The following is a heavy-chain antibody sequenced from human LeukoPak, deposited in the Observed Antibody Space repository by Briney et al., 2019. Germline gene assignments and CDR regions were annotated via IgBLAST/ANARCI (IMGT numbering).Heavy chain of an antibody. CDR1: GGSISSYY. Sequence: SETLSLTCTVSGGSISSYYWSWIRQPPGKGLEWIGYIYTSGSTNYNPSLKSRATISVDTSKNQFSLKLSSVTAADTAVYYCASLHRGYFDYWGQGTLVTVSS. J-gene: IGHJ4*02. CDR2: IYTSGST. D-gene: IGHD3-10*01. V-gene: IGHV4-4*09. CDR3: ASLHRGYFDY.